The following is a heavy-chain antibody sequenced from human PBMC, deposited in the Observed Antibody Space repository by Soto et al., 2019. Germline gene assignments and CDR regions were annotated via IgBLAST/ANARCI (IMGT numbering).Heavy chain of an antibody. CDR2: IIPIFGTA. J-gene: IGHJ6*02. V-gene: IGHV1-69*12. D-gene: IGHD2-21*02. CDR3: ARGNVVVTAILTYYGMDV. CDR1: GGTFSSYA. Sequence: QVQLVQSGAEVKKPGSSVKVSCKASGGTFSSYAISWVRQAPGQGLEWMGGIIPIFGTANYAQKFQGRVTITADASTSTAYMEQGSLRSEDTAVYYCARGNVVVTAILTYYGMDVWGQGTTVTVSS.